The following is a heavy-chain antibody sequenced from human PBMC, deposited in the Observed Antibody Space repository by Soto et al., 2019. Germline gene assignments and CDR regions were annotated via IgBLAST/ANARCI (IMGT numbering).Heavy chain of an antibody. CDR2: ISGSGGST. CDR3: AKESTWIQLWLALIDY. CDR1: GFTFSSYA. V-gene: IGHV3-23*01. Sequence: HPGGSLRLSCAASGFTFSSYAMSWVRQAPGKGLEWVSAISGSGGSTYYADSVKGRFTISRDNSKNTLYLQMNSLGAADTAVYYCAKESTWIQLWLALIDYWGQGTLVTVSS. J-gene: IGHJ4*02. D-gene: IGHD5-18*01.